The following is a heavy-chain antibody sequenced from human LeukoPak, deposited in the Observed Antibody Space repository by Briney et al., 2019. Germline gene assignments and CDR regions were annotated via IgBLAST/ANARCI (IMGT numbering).Heavy chain of an antibody. J-gene: IGHJ3*02. CDR1: GFPIGSYW. CDR2: IKHDSSET. CDR3: ARGPTDFDASDI. Sequence: PGGSLRLSCAASGFPIGSYWMGWVRQVPGKGLESVAHIKHDSSETYYVDTVRGRFIISRDNAKNSLYLQMNSQRVEDTAVYHCARGPTDFDASDIWGHGTLVTVSS. V-gene: IGHV3-7*01.